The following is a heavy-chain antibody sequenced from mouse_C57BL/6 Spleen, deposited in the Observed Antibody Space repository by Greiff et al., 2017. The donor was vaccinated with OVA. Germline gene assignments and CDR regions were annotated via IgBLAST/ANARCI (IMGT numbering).Heavy chain of an antibody. CDR1: GYAFSSSW. CDR2: IYPGDGDT. V-gene: IGHV1-82*01. J-gene: IGHJ3*01. CDR3: ARSNSGYFAY. Sequence: VQLQQSGPELVKPGASVKISCKASGYAFSSSWMNWVKQRPGKGLEWIGRIYPGDGDTTYNGKFKGKATLTADKSSSTAYMQLRSLTSEDSAVYFCARSNSGYFAYWGQGTLVTVSA. D-gene: IGHD3-2*02.